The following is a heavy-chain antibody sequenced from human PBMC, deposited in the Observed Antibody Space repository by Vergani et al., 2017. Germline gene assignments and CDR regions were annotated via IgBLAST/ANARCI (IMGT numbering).Heavy chain of an antibody. Sequence: QVQLVQSGAEVKKPGASVKVSCKASGYTFTSYYMHWVRQAPGQGLEWMGIINPSGGSTSYAQKFQGRVTMTRDTSTSTAYMELSSLRSEDTAVYYCARDHADSSGYPAGSYWGQGTLVTVSS. CDR1: GYTFTSYY. V-gene: IGHV1-46*01. D-gene: IGHD3-22*01. CDR3: ARDHADSSGYPAGSY. J-gene: IGHJ4*02. CDR2: INPSGGST.